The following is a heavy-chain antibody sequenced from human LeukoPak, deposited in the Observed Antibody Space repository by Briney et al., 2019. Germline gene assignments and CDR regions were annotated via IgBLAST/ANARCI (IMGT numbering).Heavy chain of an antibody. J-gene: IGHJ6*02. CDR3: ARDAVDTVNAV. V-gene: IGHV3-74*01. Sequence: GGSLRLSCAASGFTFTTYWMRWVRQAPGKGLVWVSHINSDGSITSYADSVKGRFTISRDNAKNTLYLQMNSLRAEDTAVYYCARDAVDTVNAVWGQGTTVTVSS. CDR1: GFTFTTYW. D-gene: IGHD5-18*01. CDR2: INSDGSIT.